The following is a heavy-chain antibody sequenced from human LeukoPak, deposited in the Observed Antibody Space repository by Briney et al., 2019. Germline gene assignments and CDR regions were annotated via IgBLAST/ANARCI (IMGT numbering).Heavy chain of an antibody. Sequence: GGSLRLSCAASGFTFSSYAMSWVRQAPGKGLEWVSAISGSGGSTYYADSVKGRFTISRDNSKNTLYLQMNSLRAEDTAVYYCAKDNYDILTGYHPWYYYYYMDVWGKGTTVTVSS. V-gene: IGHV3-23*01. CDR3: AKDNYDILTGYHPWYYYYYMDV. CDR1: GFTFSSYA. D-gene: IGHD3-9*01. J-gene: IGHJ6*03. CDR2: ISGSGGST.